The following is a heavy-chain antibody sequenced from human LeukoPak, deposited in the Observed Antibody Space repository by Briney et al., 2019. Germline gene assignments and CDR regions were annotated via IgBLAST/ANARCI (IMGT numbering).Heavy chain of an antibody. CDR1: GGSISSGGYS. Sequence: PSETLSLTCAASGGSISSGGYSWSWIRQPPGKGLEWIGYIEYSGSTYYNPSLQSRVAISVDRSKNQFSLKLSSVTAADTAVYYCARTTVTTSGVNWFDPWGQGTLVTVSS. CDR2: IEYSGST. CDR3: ARTTVTTSGVNWFDP. V-gene: IGHV4-30-2*01. J-gene: IGHJ5*02. D-gene: IGHD4-17*01.